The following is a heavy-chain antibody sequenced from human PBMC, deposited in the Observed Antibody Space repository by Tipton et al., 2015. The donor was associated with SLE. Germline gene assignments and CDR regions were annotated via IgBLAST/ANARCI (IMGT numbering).Heavy chain of an antibody. CDR3: AREGPLTGQNPSFDY. Sequence: LRLSCAVYGGSFSGYYWSWIRQPPGKGLEWIGEINHSGSTNYNPSLKSRVTISVDTSKNQFSLKLSSVTAADTAVYYCAREGPLTGQNPSFDYWGQGTLVTVSS. D-gene: IGHD1-20*01. V-gene: IGHV4-34*01. J-gene: IGHJ4*02. CDR2: INHSGST. CDR1: GGSFSGYY.